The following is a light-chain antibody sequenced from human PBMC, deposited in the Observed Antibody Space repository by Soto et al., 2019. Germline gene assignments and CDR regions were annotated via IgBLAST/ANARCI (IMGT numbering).Light chain of an antibody. CDR2: WAS. CDR3: QQYYTTPT. V-gene: IGKV4-1*01. CDR1: QSILYSSNNKNY. J-gene: IGKJ1*01. Sequence: DIVMTQSPDSLAVYLGERATINCKSSQSILYSSNNKNYLAWHQQRPGQPPKLLIYWASTRESGVPDRFSGSGSGTDFTLTISSLQAEDVAVYYCQQYYTTPTFGQGTKVEIK.